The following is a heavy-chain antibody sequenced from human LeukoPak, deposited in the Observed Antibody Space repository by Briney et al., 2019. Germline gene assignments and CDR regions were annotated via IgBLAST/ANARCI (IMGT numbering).Heavy chain of an antibody. CDR2: VDPKSGGT. D-gene: IGHD1-14*01. V-gene: IGHV1-2*02. CDR1: GYTFTDHH. CDR3: ATETWYFAS. J-gene: IGHJ4*02. Sequence: ASVKVSCKTSGYTFTDHHMHWVRQAPGQGLEWMGRVDPKSGGTIYAQNFQGRVAMTSDTSTSTASMEVSSLKSDDTAVYYCATETWYFASWGQGNLVTVSS.